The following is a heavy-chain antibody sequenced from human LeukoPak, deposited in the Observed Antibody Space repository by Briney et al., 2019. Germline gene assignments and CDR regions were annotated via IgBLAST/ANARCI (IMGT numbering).Heavy chain of an antibody. CDR3: ARAHFSGSFGY. CDR2: INWNGGST. J-gene: IGHJ4*02. Sequence: GGSLRLSCAASGFIFGDYGMSWVRQAPGKGLEWVSGINWNGGSTSYADSVKGRFTISRDNAKNSLYLQMNSLRAEDTAFYYCARAHFSGSFGYWGQGTLATVSS. CDR1: GFIFGDYG. V-gene: IGHV3-20*04. D-gene: IGHD1-26*01.